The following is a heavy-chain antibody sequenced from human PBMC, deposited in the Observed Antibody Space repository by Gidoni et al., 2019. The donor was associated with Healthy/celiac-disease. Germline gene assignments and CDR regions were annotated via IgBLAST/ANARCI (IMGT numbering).Heavy chain of an antibody. Sequence: EVQLVESGGGVVQPGGSLRLSCAASGITLDDYAMHWVRQAPGKGLEWVSRISGDGGSTYYADAGKGRFTISRDNSKNSLYLQMNSLRTEDTALYYCAKDMFGLNPIRDYYYGMDVWGQGTTVTVSS. D-gene: IGHD3-10*02. CDR2: ISGDGGST. J-gene: IGHJ6*02. CDR1: GITLDDYA. V-gene: IGHV3-43*02. CDR3: AKDMFGLNPIRDYYYGMDV.